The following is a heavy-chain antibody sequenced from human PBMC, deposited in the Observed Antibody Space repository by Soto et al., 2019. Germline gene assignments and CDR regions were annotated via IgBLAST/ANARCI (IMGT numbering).Heavy chain of an antibody. J-gene: IGHJ4*01. CDR2: ISNSGSS. Sequence: QVQLQESGPGLVEPSQTLSLTCTVSAVSISNDGYFWTCIRQPPGKGPEWIGYISNSGSSFSNPALTSRLALSIDTSKNQFSLKLTSITAADTAIYYCASRVPRRSSLGVFDYWGHGTLVTVSS. D-gene: IGHD3-10*01. CDR3: ASRVPRRSSLGVFDY. CDR1: AVSISNDGYF. V-gene: IGHV4-31*03.